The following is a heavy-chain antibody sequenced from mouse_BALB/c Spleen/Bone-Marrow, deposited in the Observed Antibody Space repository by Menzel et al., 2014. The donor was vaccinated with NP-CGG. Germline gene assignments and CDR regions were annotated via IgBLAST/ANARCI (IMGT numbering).Heavy chain of an antibody. CDR2: IWSGGST. CDR3: ARNLRGNYGFDY. CDR1: GFSLTSYG. V-gene: IGHV2-2*02. J-gene: IGHJ2*01. Sequence: VKVVESGPGLVQPSQSLSITCTVSGFSLTSYGVHWVRQSPGKGLEWLGVIWSGGSTDYNAAFIPRLSISKDNSKSQVFFKMNSLQANDTAIYYCARNLRGNYGFDYWGQGTTLTVSS. D-gene: IGHD2-1*01.